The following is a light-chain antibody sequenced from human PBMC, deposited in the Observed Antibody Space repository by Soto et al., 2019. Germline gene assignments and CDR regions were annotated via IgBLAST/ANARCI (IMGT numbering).Light chain of an antibody. J-gene: IGLJ2*01. CDR3: QSYDNGLSGVV. CDR2: GNS. CDR1: GSNIGAGYE. V-gene: IGLV1-40*01. Sequence: QSVLTQPPSVSGAPGQRVSISCTGSGSNIGAGYEVHWYQQLPGTAPKLLIYGNSNRPSGVPDRFSGSKSGTSASLAITGLQTEDEADYYCQSYDNGLSGVVFGGGTQLTVL.